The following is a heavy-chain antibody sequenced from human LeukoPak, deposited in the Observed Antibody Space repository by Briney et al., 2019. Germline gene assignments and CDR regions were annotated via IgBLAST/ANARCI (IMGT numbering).Heavy chain of an antibody. V-gene: IGHV4-61*02. Sequence: VSGGSIXSXXXXXXWXXXXXXXXLEWIGRIYTSGSTNYNPSLKSRVTISVDTSKNQFSLKLSSVTAADTAVYYRARGLQFRFDYWGQGTLVTVSS. CDR1: GGSIXSXX. CDR2: IYTSGST. J-gene: IGHJ4*02. CDR3: ARGLQFRFDY. D-gene: IGHD5-24*01.